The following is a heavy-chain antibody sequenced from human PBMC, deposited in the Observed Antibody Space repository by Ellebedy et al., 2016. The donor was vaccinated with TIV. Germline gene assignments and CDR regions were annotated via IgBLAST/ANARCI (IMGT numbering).Heavy chain of an antibody. Sequence: PGGSLRLSCAASGFTFNNYWMTWVRQAPGKGLECVANIKEDGNEKNYADSVKGRVSISRDNAKNSLYLQMNSLRAEDTAIYYCVKNRASLDHWGQGALVTVSS. CDR3: VKNRASLDH. V-gene: IGHV3-7*03. CDR2: IKEDGNEK. J-gene: IGHJ4*02. D-gene: IGHD2/OR15-2a*01. CDR1: GFTFNNYW.